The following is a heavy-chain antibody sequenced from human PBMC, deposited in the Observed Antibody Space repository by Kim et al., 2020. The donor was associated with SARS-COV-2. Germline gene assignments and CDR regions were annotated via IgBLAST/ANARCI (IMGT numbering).Heavy chain of an antibody. V-gene: IGHV3-21*01. J-gene: IGHJ6*03. Sequence: GGSLRLSCAASGFTFSSYSMNWVRQAPGKGLEWVSSISSSSSYMYYADSVKGRFTISRDNAKNSLYLQMNSLRAEDTAVYYCAGGSDYYYYYYMDVWGKGTTVTVSS. CDR3: AGGSDYYYYYYMDV. CDR1: GFTFSSYS. CDR2: ISSSSSYM. D-gene: IGHD3-16*01.